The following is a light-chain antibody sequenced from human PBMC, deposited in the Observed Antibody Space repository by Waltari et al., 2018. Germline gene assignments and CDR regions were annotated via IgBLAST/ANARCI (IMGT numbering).Light chain of an antibody. Sequence: EVVLSQSPGTLSLCPGDRATLPASASRIVANMYLVWYQQKFGQAPRLLLYATSSRANDIPQRFSGSGSGTDFTLTIDRLEPGDSAVYYCQQFGGSPMYTFGQGTKLEV. CDR3: QQFGGSPMYT. V-gene: IGKV3-20*01. J-gene: IGKJ2*01. CDR1: RIVANMY. CDR2: ATS.